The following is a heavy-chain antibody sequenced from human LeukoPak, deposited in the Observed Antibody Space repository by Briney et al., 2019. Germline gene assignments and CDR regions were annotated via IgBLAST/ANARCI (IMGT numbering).Heavy chain of an antibody. J-gene: IGHJ6*03. Sequence: SETLSLTCAVYGGSFSGYYWGWIRQPPGKGRGWIGEIIHSGSTNYNPSLKSRVTISVDTTKNQSSLKLSSVTAADTAVYYCARSSSGYRHYYYMDVWGKGTTVTVSS. V-gene: IGHV4-34*12. CDR3: ARSSSGYRHYYYMDV. D-gene: IGHD6-13*01. CDR2: IIHSGST. CDR1: GGSFSGYY.